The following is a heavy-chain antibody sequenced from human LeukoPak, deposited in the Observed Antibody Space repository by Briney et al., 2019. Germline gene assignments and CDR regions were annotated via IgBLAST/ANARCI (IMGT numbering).Heavy chain of an antibody. CDR2: IWYDGSNK. Sequence: GGALRLSCAASGFTFSSYGMHWVRQAPGKGLEWVAVIWYDGSNKYYADSVKGRFTISRDNSKNTLYLQLNSLRAEDPAAYYCARDRYGDQDDAFDIWGQGTMVTVSS. CDR1: GFTFSSYG. V-gene: IGHV3-33*01. J-gene: IGHJ3*02. D-gene: IGHD4-17*01. CDR3: ARDRYGDQDDAFDI.